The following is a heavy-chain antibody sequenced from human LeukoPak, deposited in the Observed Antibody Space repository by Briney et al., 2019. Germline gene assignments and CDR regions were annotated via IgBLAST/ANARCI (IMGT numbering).Heavy chain of an antibody. V-gene: IGHV1-2*02. D-gene: IGHD4-23*01. J-gene: IGHJ6*03. CDR2: INPNSGGT. Sequence: ASVKVSCKASGYTFTGYYMHWVRQAPGQGLEWMGWINPNSGGTNYAQKFQGRVTMTRDTSISTAYMELSSLRSEDTAVYYCARGTYGGNTLYYYYYMDVWGKGTTVTVSS. CDR1: GYTFTGYY. CDR3: ARGTYGGNTLYYYYYMDV.